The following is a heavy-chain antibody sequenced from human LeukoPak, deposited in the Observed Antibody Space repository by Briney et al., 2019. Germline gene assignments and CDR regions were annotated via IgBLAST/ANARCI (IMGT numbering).Heavy chain of an antibody. J-gene: IGHJ4*02. V-gene: IGHV3-23*01. CDR1: GFTFSSYG. CDR2: IGGRDGST. D-gene: IGHD6-19*01. CDR3: VKLSSGSGSKFGFDS. Sequence: GGSLRLSCAASGFTFSSYGMSWVRQAPGKGLEWVSAIGGRDGSTYYADSVKGRFTISRDNSKNTLYVQMNSLRAEDTAVYYCVKLSSGSGSKFGFDSWGQGTLVTVSS.